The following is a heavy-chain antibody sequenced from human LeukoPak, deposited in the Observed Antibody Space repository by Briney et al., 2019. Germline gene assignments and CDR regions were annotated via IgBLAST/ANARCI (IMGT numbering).Heavy chain of an antibody. V-gene: IGHV1-46*02. CDR1: GYTFNSYY. J-gene: IGHJ4*02. D-gene: IGHD4-17*01. CDR3: ARDTPTTVTQEGVIFDY. CDR2: INPSGGGT. Sequence: ASVKVSFKASGYTFNSYYMHWVRQAPGQGLEWLGIINPSGGGTSYAQKFQGRVTMTRDTSTSTVYMELSSLRSEDTAVYYCARDTPTTVTQEGVIFDYWGQGTLVTVSS.